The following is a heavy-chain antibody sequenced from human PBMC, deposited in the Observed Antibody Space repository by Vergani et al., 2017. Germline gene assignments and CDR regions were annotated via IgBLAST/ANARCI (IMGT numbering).Heavy chain of an antibody. J-gene: IGHJ4*02. CDR3: AKDRDTAMAMDFDY. D-gene: IGHD5-18*01. CDR2: ISGSGGST. Sequence: LQLQESGPGLVKPSETLSLTCTVSGGSISSSSYYWGWIRQPPGKGLEWVSAISGSGGSTYYADSVKGRFTISRDNSKNTLYLQMNSLRAEDTAVYYCAKDRDTAMAMDFDYWGQGTLVTVSS. CDR1: GGSISSSSYY. V-gene: IGHV3-23*01.